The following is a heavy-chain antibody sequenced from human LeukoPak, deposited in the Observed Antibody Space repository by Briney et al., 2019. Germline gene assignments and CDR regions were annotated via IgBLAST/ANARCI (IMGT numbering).Heavy chain of an antibody. CDR1: GFTFNDYY. V-gene: IGHV3-11*01. Sequence: GGSLRLSCAASGFTFNDYYMSWIRQAPGKGLEWLSYINIGGTNTHYADSVKGRFIISRDNVEKSLYLEMNNLRAEDTAVYYCATDGAGFDTWGQGVLVTVSS. J-gene: IGHJ5*02. CDR2: INIGGTNT. CDR3: ATDGAGFDT.